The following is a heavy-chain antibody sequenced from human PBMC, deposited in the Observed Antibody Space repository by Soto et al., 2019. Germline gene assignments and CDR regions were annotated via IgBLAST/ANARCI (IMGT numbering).Heavy chain of an antibody. CDR2: FIPIFGTT. V-gene: IGHV1-69*01. D-gene: IGHD3-22*01. CDR3: AHDTSGYYFYSFDN. Sequence: QVQLVQSGAEVKRPGSSLKVSCKASGGSIKNFAVSGGRRAPGQGPEGMGGFIPIFGTTYYAQKFQGRVTIIADESTSTLNMELRALTSEDTAVYYCAHDTSGYYFYSFDNWGQGTLVTVS. J-gene: IGHJ4*02. CDR1: GGSIKNFA.